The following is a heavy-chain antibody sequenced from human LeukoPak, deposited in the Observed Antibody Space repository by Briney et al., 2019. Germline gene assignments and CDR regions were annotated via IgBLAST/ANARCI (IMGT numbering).Heavy chain of an antibody. CDR3: ARGRGGIPAAGTLDY. D-gene: IGHD6-13*01. Sequence: GGSLRLSCATSGFTFSSYSMNWVRQAPGKGLEWVSSISSSSSYIYYADSVKGRFTISRDNAKNSLYLQMNSLRAEDTAVYYCARGRGGIPAAGTLDYWGQGTLVTVSS. V-gene: IGHV3-21*01. CDR1: GFTFSSYS. CDR2: ISSSSSYI. J-gene: IGHJ4*02.